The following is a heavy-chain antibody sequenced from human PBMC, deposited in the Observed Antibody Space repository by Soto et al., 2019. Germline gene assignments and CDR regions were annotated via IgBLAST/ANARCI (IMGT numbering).Heavy chain of an antibody. Sequence: GGSLRLSCAASGFTFSSYGMHWVRQAPGKGLEWVAAIWFDGTNKYYADSVKGRFTISRDNSKNTLYLQMNSLRVEDTAVYFCARGLGHYYSYMDVWGKGTTVTVSS. V-gene: IGHV3-33*01. CDR1: GFTFSSYG. J-gene: IGHJ6*03. CDR3: ARGLGHYYSYMDV. CDR2: IWFDGTNK.